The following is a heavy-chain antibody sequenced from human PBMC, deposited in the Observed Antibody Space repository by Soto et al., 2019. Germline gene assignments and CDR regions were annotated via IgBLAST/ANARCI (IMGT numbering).Heavy chain of an antibody. V-gene: IGHV4-4*02. D-gene: IGHD6-19*01. CDR1: GDSINSNYC. CDR2: IYYSGGT. J-gene: IGHJ4*02. CDR3: ARDTGWGLGY. Sequence: QVQLQESGPGLVRPSGTLSLTCAVSGDSINSNYCWTWVRQPPGKGQEWIAEIYYSGGTSYNPSLKSRVTISMDKSKNQFSLNLTSVTAADTAMYYCARDTGWGLGYWGQGTLVTVSS.